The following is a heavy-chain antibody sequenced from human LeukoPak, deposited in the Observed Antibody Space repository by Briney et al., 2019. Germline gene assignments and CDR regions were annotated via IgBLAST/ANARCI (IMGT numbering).Heavy chain of an antibody. J-gene: IGHJ4*02. CDR1: GFSFNDHY. CDR3: ARLRGYSYGLDY. CDR2: ISSSRSFT. V-gene: IGHV3-11*03. D-gene: IGHD5-18*01. Sequence: GGSLRLSCAASGFSFNDHYMSWIRQAPGKGLEWVSYISSSRSFTNYADSVKGRFTISRDTAKNSLYLQMNSLRAEDTAVYYCARLRGYSYGLDYWGQGILVTVSS.